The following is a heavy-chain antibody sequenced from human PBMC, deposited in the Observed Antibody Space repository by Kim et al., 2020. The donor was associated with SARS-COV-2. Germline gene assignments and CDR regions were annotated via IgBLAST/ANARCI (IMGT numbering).Heavy chain of an antibody. D-gene: IGHD3-9*01. Sequence: GGSLRLSCAASGFTFRSYSMNWVRQAPGKGLECVSSISSSSSYIYYADSVKGRFTISRDNAKNSLYLQMNSLRAEDTAVYYCARVRGSLRYFDWTDYWGQGTLVTVSS. CDR2: ISSSSSYI. CDR3: ARVRGSLRYFDWTDY. CDR1: GFTFRSYS. J-gene: IGHJ4*02. V-gene: IGHV3-21*01.